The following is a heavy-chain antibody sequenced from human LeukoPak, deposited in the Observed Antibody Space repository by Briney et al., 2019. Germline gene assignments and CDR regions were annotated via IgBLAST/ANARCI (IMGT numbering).Heavy chain of an antibody. J-gene: IGHJ4*02. CDR2: ISGDGTTT. Sequence: GGSLRLSCAASGFTFDDYAMHWVRQAPGKGLEWVSLISGDGTTTYYADSVKGRFTISRDNAKNSLYLQMSSLRVEDTAVYYCARGAAGGDFDYWGQGTLVTVSS. D-gene: IGHD6-13*01. CDR3: ARGAAGGDFDY. CDR1: GFTFDDYA. V-gene: IGHV3-43*02.